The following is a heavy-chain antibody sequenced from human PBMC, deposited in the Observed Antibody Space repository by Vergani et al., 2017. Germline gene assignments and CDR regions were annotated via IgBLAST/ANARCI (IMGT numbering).Heavy chain of an antibody. V-gene: IGHV3-9*01. Sequence: EVQLVESGGGLVKPGGSLRLSCAASGFTFDDYAMHGVRQAPGKGLEWVSGISWKSGSIGYADSVKGRFTISRDTAKNSLYLQRNSLRAEDTAVYYCGRVSGLRSGDFDYWGQGTLVTVSS. CDR2: ISWKSGSI. CDR1: GFTFDDYA. J-gene: IGHJ4*02. CDR3: GRVSGLRSGDFDY. D-gene: IGHD3-3*01.